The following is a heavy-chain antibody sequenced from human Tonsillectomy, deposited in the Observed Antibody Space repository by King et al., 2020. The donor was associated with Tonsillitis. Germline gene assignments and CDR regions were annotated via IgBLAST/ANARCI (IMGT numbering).Heavy chain of an antibody. CDR3: ARDRDDYIFDY. D-gene: IGHD4/OR15-4a*01. CDR2: ISYDGSYK. V-gene: IGHV3-33*05. J-gene: IGHJ4*02. CDR1: GFTFISYD. Sequence: VQLVQSGGGVVQPGRSLRLSCAASGFTFISYDIHWVRQAPGKGLEWVAVISYDGSYKYYADSVQGRFTISRDNSKNRLYLQMNSLRAEDTAVYYCARDRDDYIFDYWGQGTLVTVSS.